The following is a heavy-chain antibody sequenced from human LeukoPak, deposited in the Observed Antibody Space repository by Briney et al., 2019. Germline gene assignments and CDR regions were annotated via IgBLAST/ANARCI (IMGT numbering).Heavy chain of an antibody. J-gene: IGHJ4*02. CDR1: GFTFSSYS. CDR3: ATDWDYYDSSGYSYYFDY. CDR2: IRSSSSYI. Sequence: PGGSLRLSCAASGFTFSSYSMNWVRPAPGKGLEWGSSIRSSSSYIYYADSVKGRFTISRDNAKNSLYLQMNSLRAEDTAVYYCATDWDYYDSSGYSYYFDYWGQGTLVTVSS. V-gene: IGHV3-21*01. D-gene: IGHD3-22*01.